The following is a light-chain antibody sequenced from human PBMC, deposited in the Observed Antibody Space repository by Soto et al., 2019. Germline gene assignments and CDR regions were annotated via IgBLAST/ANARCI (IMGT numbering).Light chain of an antibody. CDR3: QQRNSYPLT. V-gene: IGKV1-9*01. Sequence: IQLTQSPSSLSASVGXXVTITCRAXXGXSXXLAWYQQPPGKAPKLLIYPASTLQSGVPSRFSGSGSGTDFTLTISSLQPEDLATYYCQQRNSYPLTFGGGTKVEIK. J-gene: IGKJ4*01. CDR2: PAS. CDR1: XGXSXX.